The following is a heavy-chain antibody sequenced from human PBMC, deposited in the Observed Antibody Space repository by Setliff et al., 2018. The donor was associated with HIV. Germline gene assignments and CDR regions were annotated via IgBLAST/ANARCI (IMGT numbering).Heavy chain of an antibody. V-gene: IGHV4-31*03. CDR3: ARARGGCGRTSCPEAYYYYYMDV. J-gene: IGHJ6*03. CDR2: IYYSGST. Sequence: SETLSLTCTVSGGSFSSGGYYWSWIRQLPGKGLEWIGYIYYSGSTYYNPSLKSRITISVDTSENQFSLKGSSVTAADTAVYYCARARGGCGRTSCPEAYYYYYMDVRGKGPSVTVSS. D-gene: IGHD2-2*01. CDR1: GGSFSSGGYY.